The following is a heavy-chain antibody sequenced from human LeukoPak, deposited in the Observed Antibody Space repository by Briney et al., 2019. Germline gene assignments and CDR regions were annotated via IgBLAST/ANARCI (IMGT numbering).Heavy chain of an antibody. J-gene: IGHJ4*02. V-gene: IGHV3-23*01. D-gene: IGHD2-2*01. CDR3: AKEQYCTSTSCYVGY. CDR1: GFTFSNYA. Sequence: PGGSLRLSCAASGFTFSNYAMSWVRQAPGKGLEWVSGINVSGGSTFYADSVRGRFTISRGNSKNTLYLQMNSLRAEDTAVYYCAKEQYCTSTSCYVGYWGQGTLVTVSS. CDR2: INVSGGST.